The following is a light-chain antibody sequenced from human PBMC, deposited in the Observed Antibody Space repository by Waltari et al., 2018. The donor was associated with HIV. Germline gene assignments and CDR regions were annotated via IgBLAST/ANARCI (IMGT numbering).Light chain of an antibody. CDR1: ALPMQY. CDR3: QSADSSGTYWV. Sequence: SYELTQQPSVSVSPGQTARITCSGDALPMQYAYWYQQHPGQTPVVVIYKDTERSSGIPERFSGSSSGTTVTLTISGVQAEDEADYYCQSADSSGTYWVFGGGTKLTVL. CDR2: KDT. V-gene: IGLV3-25*03. J-gene: IGLJ2*01.